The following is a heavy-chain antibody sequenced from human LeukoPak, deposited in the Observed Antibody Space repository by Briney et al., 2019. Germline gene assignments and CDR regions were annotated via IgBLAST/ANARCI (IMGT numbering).Heavy chain of an antibody. Sequence: PGGSLRLSCSASGFTFRSSAMHWVRQAPGKGLEYVSAIVSNGGSTYYADSVKGRFTISRDNSKNTLYLQMSSLRAEDTAVYYCVKPSGYSGYGYFFDYWGQGTLVTVSS. CDR1: GFTFRSSA. V-gene: IGHV3-64D*06. D-gene: IGHD5-12*01. J-gene: IGHJ4*02. CDR3: VKPSGYSGYGYFFDY. CDR2: IVSNGGST.